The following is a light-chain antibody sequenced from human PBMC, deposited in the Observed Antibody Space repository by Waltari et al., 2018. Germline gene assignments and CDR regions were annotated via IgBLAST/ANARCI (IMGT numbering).Light chain of an antibody. Sequence: QSALTQPPSASGSPGQSVTISCTGTSSDVGASNYVSWYQQHPGEAPKLMIYEVSKRPSGVPDRFSGSKSGNTASLTVSGLQAEDEADYYCTSYAGSNKLIFGGGTKLTVL. V-gene: IGLV2-8*01. CDR3: TSYAGSNKLI. J-gene: IGLJ2*01. CDR1: SSDVGASNY. CDR2: EVS.